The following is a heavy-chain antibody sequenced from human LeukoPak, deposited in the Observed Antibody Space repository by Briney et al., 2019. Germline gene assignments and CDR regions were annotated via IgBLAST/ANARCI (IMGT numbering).Heavy chain of an antibody. CDR3: ARHVSGSAMMHYFDY. D-gene: IGHD5-18*01. V-gene: IGHV4-39*01. CDR2: IYYSGSS. CDR1: GGSISSYY. J-gene: IGHJ4*02. Sequence: SETLSLTCTVSGGSISSYYWGWIRQSPGKGLEWIGSIYYSGSSSYNPSLQSRVSISVDTSKNHISLKVFSLTAADTALYYCARHVSGSAMMHYFDYWGQGTLVTVSS.